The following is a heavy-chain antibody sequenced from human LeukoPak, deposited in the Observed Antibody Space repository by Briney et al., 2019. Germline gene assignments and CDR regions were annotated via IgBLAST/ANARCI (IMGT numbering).Heavy chain of an antibody. CDR1: GGPISSYY. J-gene: IGHJ4*02. CDR2: IYYSGST. V-gene: IGHV4-59*01. CDR3: ARDSDYAFDY. Sequence: PSETLSLTCTVSGGPISSYYWSWIRQPPGKGLEWIGYIYYSGSTNYNPSLKSRVTISIDTSKNQFSLKLSSVTAADTAVYYCARDSDYAFDYWGQGTLVTVSS. D-gene: IGHD5-12*01.